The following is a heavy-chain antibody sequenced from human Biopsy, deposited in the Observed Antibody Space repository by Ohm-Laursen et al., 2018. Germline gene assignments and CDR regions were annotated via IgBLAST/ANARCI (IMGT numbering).Heavy chain of an antibody. J-gene: IGHJ4*02. CDR3: VKLRLGDYSFDQ. D-gene: IGHD4-17*01. CDR2: ISYDGSEK. CDR1: GFNFGNYD. V-gene: IGHV3-30*18. Sequence: SLRLSCAASGFNFGNYDMHWVRQSPGKGLEWVAVISYDGSEKYNVGIVKGRFTVSRDNSKNTLYLEMGRLRVEDTAVYYCVKLRLGDYSFDQWGQGTLVTVSS.